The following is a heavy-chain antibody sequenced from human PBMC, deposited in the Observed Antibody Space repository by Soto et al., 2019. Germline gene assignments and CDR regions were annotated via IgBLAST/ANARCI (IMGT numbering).Heavy chain of an antibody. Sequence: ASVKVSCKASGDTSDSFSISWVRQAPGQGLEWMGGIIPMFGTGNYAQKFQGRLTITADESTGTSYMDLKSLRSEDTAVYFCARENRDDNSGWYSSSDWFDPWGQGTMVTV. CDR1: GDTSDSFS. J-gene: IGHJ5*02. CDR2: IIPMFGTG. D-gene: IGHD6-19*01. CDR3: ARENRDDNSGWYSSSDWFDP. V-gene: IGHV1-69*13.